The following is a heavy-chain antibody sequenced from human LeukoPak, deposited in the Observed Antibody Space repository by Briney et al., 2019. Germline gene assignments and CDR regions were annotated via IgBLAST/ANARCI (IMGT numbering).Heavy chain of an antibody. CDR1: GYSISSRNW. CDR3: ARIDYDSSGYAWFDP. Sequence: PSETLSLTCAVSGYSISSRNWWGWIRQPPGKGLEWIGYIYYSGSTNYNPSLKSRVTMSVDTSKNQFSLKLSSVTALDTAVYYCARIDYDSSGYAWFDPWGQGTLVTVSS. J-gene: IGHJ5*02. D-gene: IGHD3-22*01. V-gene: IGHV4-28*06. CDR2: IYYSGST.